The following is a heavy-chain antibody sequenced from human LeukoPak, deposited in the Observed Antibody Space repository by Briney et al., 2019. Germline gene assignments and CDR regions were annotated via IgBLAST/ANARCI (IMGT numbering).Heavy chain of an antibody. Sequence: SETLSLTCIVSGGSINTANYYWPWIRQPPGKGLEWIGYISYSGTPYYNPSLNSRVTISLNTSKNQFSLRLNSVTAAATAMYYCARDRYGDFEDYWGQGTLVTVSS. D-gene: IGHD4-17*01. CDR1: GGSINTANYY. CDR2: ISYSGTP. CDR3: ARDRYGDFEDY. J-gene: IGHJ4*02. V-gene: IGHV4-30-4*08.